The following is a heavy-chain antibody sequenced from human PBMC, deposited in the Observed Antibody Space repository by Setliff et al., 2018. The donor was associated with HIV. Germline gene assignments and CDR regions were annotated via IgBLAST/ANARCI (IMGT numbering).Heavy chain of an antibody. J-gene: IGHJ5*02. V-gene: IGHV4-39*01. Sequence: PSETLSLTCTVSGGSTDSGSYYWAWIRQPPGKGLEWIGSMYYTGSTYYNPSLKSRVTISIDTSKNQFSLKLNSVTAADTAMYYCARSGGPTSDPWGRGTLVTVSS. CDR3: ARSGGPTSDP. CDR2: MYYTGST. D-gene: IGHD3-16*01. CDR1: GGSTDSGSYY.